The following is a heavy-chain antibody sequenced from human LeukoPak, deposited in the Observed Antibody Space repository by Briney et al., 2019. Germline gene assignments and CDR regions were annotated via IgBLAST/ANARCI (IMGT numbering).Heavy chain of an antibody. CDR1: GFTFSSYW. V-gene: IGHV3-74*01. CDR3: ARVGCSSTSCYDY. J-gene: IGHJ4*02. D-gene: IGHD2-2*01. CDR2: IKTGGSTT. Sequence: GGSLRLSCAASGFTFSSYWMHWVRQAPGKGLVWVSRIKTGGSTTDCADSVKGRFTISRDNAKNTLYLQMNSLRAEDTAVYYCARVGCSSTSCYDYWGQGTLVTVSS.